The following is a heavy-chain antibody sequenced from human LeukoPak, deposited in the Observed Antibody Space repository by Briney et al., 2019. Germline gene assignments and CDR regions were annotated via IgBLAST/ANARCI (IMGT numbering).Heavy chain of an antibody. CDR2: IKQDGSEK. CDR1: GLTFSNYW. D-gene: IGHD2-2*01. Sequence: GGSLRLSCAASGLTFSNYWMSWVRQAPGKGLEWVANIKQDGSEKYYVDSVKGRFTISRDNAKNSLYLQMNSLRAEDTAVYYCASPSGSTSLLYYYYMDVWGKGTTVTVSS. J-gene: IGHJ6*03. CDR3: ASPSGSTSLLYYYYMDV. V-gene: IGHV3-7*01.